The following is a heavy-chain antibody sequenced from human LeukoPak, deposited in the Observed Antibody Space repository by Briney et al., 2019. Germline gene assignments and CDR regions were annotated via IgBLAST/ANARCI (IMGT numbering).Heavy chain of an antibody. CDR3: ARDREYYYDSPRYNWFDP. Sequence: ASVKVSCKASGYTFTSYVISWVRQAPGQGLEWMGWISVYNGNTNYAQKLQGRVTMTTDTSTSTAYMELRSLRSDDTAVYYCARDREYYYDSPRYNWFDPWGQGTLVTVSS. V-gene: IGHV1-18*01. CDR1: GYTFTSYV. D-gene: IGHD3-22*01. CDR2: ISVYNGNT. J-gene: IGHJ5*02.